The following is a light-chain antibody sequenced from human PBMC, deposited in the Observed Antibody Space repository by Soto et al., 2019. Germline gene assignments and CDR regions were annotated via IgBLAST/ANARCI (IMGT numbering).Light chain of an antibody. V-gene: IGKV3-15*01. Sequence: ETVVTQSPATLSVSPGERATLSCRASQSVTTNLAWYQQKSGQAPRLLIYGASTRATGVPARFSGSGSGTEFTLTISSLQSEDFAVYYCQQYKDWPPYTFGQGTKLEIE. J-gene: IGKJ2*01. CDR1: QSVTTN. CDR2: GAS. CDR3: QQYKDWPPYT.